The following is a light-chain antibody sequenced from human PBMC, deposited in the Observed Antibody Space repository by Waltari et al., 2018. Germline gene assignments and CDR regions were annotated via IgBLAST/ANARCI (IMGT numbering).Light chain of an antibody. CDR3: QQYLRTPPT. Sequence: DIQMTQSPSSLSASVGDRVTITGRASQSISSYLNWYQQKPGKARKLLIYAASSLQSGFPSRFSGSGSGTDFTLTISSLQAEDVAVYYCQQYLRTPPTFGQGTKVEI. J-gene: IGKJ1*01. V-gene: IGKV1-39*01. CDR2: AAS. CDR1: QSISSY.